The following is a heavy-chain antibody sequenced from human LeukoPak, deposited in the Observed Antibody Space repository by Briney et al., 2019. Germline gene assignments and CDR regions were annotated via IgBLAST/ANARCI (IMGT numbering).Heavy chain of an antibody. CDR3: AREPTAVGL. CDR2: IEGDGSEK. J-gene: IGHJ4*02. V-gene: IGHV3-7*01. D-gene: IGHD1-26*01. CDR1: GFTFSSHW. Sequence: PGGSLRLSCAASGFTFSSHWMSWVHQAPGKGLEWVANIEGDGSEKNYVDSVKGRFIISRDNAKNSLYLQMNSLRAEDTAVYFCAREPTAVGLWGQGTLVTVSS.